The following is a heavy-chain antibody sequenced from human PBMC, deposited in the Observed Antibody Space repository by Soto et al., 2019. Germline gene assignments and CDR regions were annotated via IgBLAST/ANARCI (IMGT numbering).Heavy chain of an antibody. D-gene: IGHD2-2*01. CDR2: IIPILGIA. V-gene: IGHV1-69*04. CDR3: ARARGYCSSTSGSMVDDAFDI. Sequence: ASVKVSCKASGGTFSSYAISWVRQAPGQGLEWMGRIIPILGIANYAQKFQGRVTITADKSTSPAYMELSSLRSEDTAVYYCARARGYCSSTSGSMVDDAFDIWGQGTMVTVSS. J-gene: IGHJ3*02. CDR1: GGTFSSYA.